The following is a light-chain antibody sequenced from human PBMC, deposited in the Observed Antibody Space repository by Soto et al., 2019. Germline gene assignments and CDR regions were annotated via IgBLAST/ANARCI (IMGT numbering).Light chain of an antibody. CDR1: SSDVGNYNL. V-gene: IGLV2-14*02. CDR2: EVS. J-gene: IGLJ1*01. CDR3: SSYRSDTMSYV. Sequence: QSALTQPASVSGSPGQSITISCTGTSSDVGNYNLVSWYQQHPGKAPKLMIYEVSDRPSGVSNRFSGSKSGNTASLTISGLQAEDEADYYCSSYRSDTMSYVFGGGTKLTVL.